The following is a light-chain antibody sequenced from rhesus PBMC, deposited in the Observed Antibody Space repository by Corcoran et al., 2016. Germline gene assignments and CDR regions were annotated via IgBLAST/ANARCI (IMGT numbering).Light chain of an antibody. CDR2: AAS. J-gene: IGKJ1*01. Sequence: DIQMTQSPSSLSASVGDRVTITCRASQGISNYLAWYQQKPGETPKLLIYAASGLQSGIPSRVSGSGSGTDFTLTISSLQSEDFATYYCQQYYSAPWTFGQGTRVEIK. V-gene: IGKV1-25*02. CDR1: QGISNY. CDR3: QQYYSAPWT.